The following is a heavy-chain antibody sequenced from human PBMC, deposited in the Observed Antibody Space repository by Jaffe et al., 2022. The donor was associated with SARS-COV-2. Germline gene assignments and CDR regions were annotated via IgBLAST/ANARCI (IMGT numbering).Heavy chain of an antibody. V-gene: IGHV3-33*01. J-gene: IGHJ4*02. D-gene: IGHD1-20*01. CDR1: GFTFSSYG. Sequence: QVQLVESGGGVVQPGRSLRLSCAASGFTFSSYGMHWVRQAPGKGLEWVAVIWYDGSNKYYADSVKGRFTISRDNSKNTLYLQMNSLRAEDTAVYYCARDWIPGGGITGTTGYFDYWGQGTLVTVSS. CDR2: IWYDGSNK. CDR3: ARDWIPGGGITGTTGYFDY.